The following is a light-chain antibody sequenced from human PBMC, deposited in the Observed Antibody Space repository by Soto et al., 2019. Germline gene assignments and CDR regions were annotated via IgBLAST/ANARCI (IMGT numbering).Light chain of an antibody. Sequence: EIVLTQSPGTLSLSPFERSTLSCRASQSVSSDYLAWYQQKPGQAPRLLIYGASSRATGIPARFSGSGSGTEFTLTISSLQSEDFAVYYCQQYNNWPPFMYTFGQGTKVDIK. CDR3: QQYNNWPPFMYT. CDR2: GAS. J-gene: IGKJ2*01. CDR1: QSVSSD. V-gene: IGKV3-15*01.